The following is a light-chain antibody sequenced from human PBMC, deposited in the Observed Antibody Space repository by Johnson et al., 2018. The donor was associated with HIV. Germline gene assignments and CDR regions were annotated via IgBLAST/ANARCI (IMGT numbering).Light chain of an antibody. J-gene: IGLJ1*01. CDR3: GTWDSSLSAGF. CDR2: ENN. CDR1: SSDMGNYA. V-gene: IGLV1-51*02. Sequence: QSVLTQPPSVSATPGQKVTISCSGSSSDMGNYAVSWYQQLPGTAPKLLIYENNKRPSGIPDRFSGSKSGPSATLGITGLQTWDEADYYCGTWDSSLSAGFFGTGTKVTVL.